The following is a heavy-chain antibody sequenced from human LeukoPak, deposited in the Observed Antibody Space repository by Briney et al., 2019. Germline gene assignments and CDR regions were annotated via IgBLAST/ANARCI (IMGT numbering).Heavy chain of an antibody. D-gene: IGHD6-13*01. CDR2: IYHSGST. CDR1: GYSISSGYY. CDR3: VLAAAGTTSDY. V-gene: IGHV4-38-2*01. J-gene: IGHJ4*02. Sequence: PSETLSLTCVVSGYSISSGYYWGWIRPPPGKGLEWIGSIYHSGSTYYNPSLKSRVTISVDTSKNQFSLKLSSVTAADTAVYYCVLAAAGTTSDYWGQGTLVTVSS.